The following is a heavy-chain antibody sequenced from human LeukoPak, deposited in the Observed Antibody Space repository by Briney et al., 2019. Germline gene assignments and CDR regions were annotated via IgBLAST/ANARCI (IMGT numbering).Heavy chain of an antibody. Sequence: GGSLRLSCAASGFTFSNAWMSWVRQAPGKGLEWVGRIKSKTDGGTTDYAAPVKGRFTISRDDSKNTPYLQMNSLKTEDTAVYYCTTDGLRYFDWLPHPFDYWGQGTLVTASS. CDR1: GFTFSNAW. CDR2: IKSKTDGGTT. CDR3: TTDGLRYFDWLPHPFDY. V-gene: IGHV3-15*01. J-gene: IGHJ4*02. D-gene: IGHD3-9*01.